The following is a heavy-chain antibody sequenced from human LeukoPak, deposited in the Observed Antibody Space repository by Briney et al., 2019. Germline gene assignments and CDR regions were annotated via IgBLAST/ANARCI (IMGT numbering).Heavy chain of an antibody. CDR1: GFTFSSYA. D-gene: IGHD6-19*01. Sequence: GGSLRLSCAASGFTFSSYAMHWVRQAPGKGLEWVAVISYDGSNKYYADSVKGRFTISRDNSKNTLYLQMNSLRSEDTAVYYCASPGHIAVAGTHYFDYWGQGTLVTVSS. CDR2: ISYDGSNK. V-gene: IGHV3-30*04. J-gene: IGHJ4*02. CDR3: ASPGHIAVAGTHYFDY.